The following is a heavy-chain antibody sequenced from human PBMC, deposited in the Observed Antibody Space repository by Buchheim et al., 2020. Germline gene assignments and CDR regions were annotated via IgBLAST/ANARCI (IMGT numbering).Heavy chain of an antibody. CDR3: ARTSSFDY. CDR2: INPDSGGT. J-gene: IGHJ4*02. CDR1: GFTLTGYY. Sequence: QVQLVQSGAEVKKPGASVKVSCKASGFTLTGYYMHWVRQAPGQGLEWMGWINPDSGGTNYAQKFKGRVTMTRDTSINKAYMELSSLTSDDSAVYYCARTSSFDYWGQGTL. V-gene: IGHV1-2*02.